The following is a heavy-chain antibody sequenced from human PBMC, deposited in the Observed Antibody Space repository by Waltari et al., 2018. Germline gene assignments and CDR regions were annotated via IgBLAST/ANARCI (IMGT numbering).Heavy chain of an antibody. D-gene: IGHD3-16*01. CDR2: IYWNDDK. CDR3: AHRRGGVRENWFDP. Sequence: QITLKESGPTLVKPTQTLTLTCTFSGFSLSTSGVGVGWIRQPPGKALEWLALIYWNDDKRYSPSLKSRLTITKDTSKNQVVLTMTNMDPVDTATYYCAHRRGGVRENWFDPWGQGTLVTVSS. J-gene: IGHJ5*02. CDR1: GFSLSTSGVG. V-gene: IGHV2-5*01.